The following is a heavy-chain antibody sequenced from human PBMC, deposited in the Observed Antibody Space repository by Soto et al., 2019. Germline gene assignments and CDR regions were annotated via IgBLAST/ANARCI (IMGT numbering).Heavy chain of an antibody. CDR3: ATTVATPYTLYYYAMDV. CDR2: INAGNGNT. J-gene: IGHJ6*02. CDR1: GGTFSSYT. D-gene: IGHD5-12*01. V-gene: IGHV1-3*01. Sequence: GASVKVSCKASGGTFSSYTISWVRQAPGQGLEWMGRINAGNGNTKYSQKFQGRVTITRDTSASTAYMELSSLRSEDTAVYYCATTVATPYTLYYYAMDVWGQGTTVTVSS.